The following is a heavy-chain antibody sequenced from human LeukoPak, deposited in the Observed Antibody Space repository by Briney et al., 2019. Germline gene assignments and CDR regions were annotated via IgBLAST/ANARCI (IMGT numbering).Heavy chain of an antibody. CDR3: VRDSSWSFDY. CDR2: MSSSSSYI. J-gene: IGHJ4*02. V-gene: IGHV3-21*01. D-gene: IGHD2-15*01. CDR1: GFTLSSYS. Sequence: PGGSLRLSCAASGFTLSSYSMNWVRQAPGKGLEWVSCMSSSSSYIYYADSVKGRFTISRDNAKNSLYLQMNSLRAEDTAVYYCVRDSSWSFDYWGQGTLVSVSS.